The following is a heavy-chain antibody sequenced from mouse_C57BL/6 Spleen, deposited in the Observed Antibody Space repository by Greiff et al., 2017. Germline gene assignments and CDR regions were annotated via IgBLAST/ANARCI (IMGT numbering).Heavy chain of an antibody. CDR2: FYPGNGDT. CDR1: GYTFTSYN. V-gene: IGHV1-12*01. D-gene: IGHD1-1*01. CDR3: ARSVGSSLRWYFDV. Sequence: QVQLQQSGAELVRPGASVKMSCKASGYTFTSYNMHWVKQTPRQGLEWIGAFYPGNGDTSYNQKFKGKATLTVDKSSSTAYMQLSSLTSEDSAVYFCARSVGSSLRWYFDVWGTGTTVTVSS. J-gene: IGHJ1*03.